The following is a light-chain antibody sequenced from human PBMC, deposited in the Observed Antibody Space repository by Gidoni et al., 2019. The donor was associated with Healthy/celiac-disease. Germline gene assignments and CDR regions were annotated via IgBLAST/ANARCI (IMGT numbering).Light chain of an antibody. J-gene: IGKJ4*01. V-gene: IGKV1-39*01. CDR1: QSISSY. CDR3: QRSYSTPLT. CDR2: AAY. Sequence: ASVGDRVTITCRASQSISSYLNSYQQTPGKATKLLIYAAYSVQSRVPSRFSGSCAVTDFTLTISSLQHDDFATYYYQRSYSTPLTFGGGTKVEIK.